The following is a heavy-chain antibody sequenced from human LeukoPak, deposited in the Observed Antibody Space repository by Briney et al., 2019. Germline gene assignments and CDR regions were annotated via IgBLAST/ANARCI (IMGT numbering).Heavy chain of an antibody. CDR1: GYSISSGYY. J-gene: IGHJ5*02. CDR2: IYHSGST. V-gene: IGHV4-38-2*01. CDR3: ARVKYQLLPFDP. Sequence: SETLSLTCAVSGYSISSGYYWDWIRQPPGKGLEWIGSIYHSGSTYYNPSLKSRVTISVDTSKNQFSLKLSSVTAADTAVYYCARVKYQLLPFDPWGQGTLVTVSS. D-gene: IGHD2-2*01.